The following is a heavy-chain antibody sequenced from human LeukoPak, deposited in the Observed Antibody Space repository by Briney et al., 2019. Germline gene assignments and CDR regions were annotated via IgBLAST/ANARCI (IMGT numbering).Heavy chain of an antibody. J-gene: IGHJ6*03. D-gene: IGHD3-9*01. CDR1: GFTFSTFA. Sequence: GGSLRLSCAASGFTFSTFAMIWVRQPPGKGLEWVSSIFPSGGEIHYADSVRGRFTISRDNSKNTLYLQMNSLRAEDTALYYCARDGYFGSDSVTGAGALGDYYMDVWGKGTTVTVSS. CDR3: ARDGYFGSDSVTGAGALGDYYMDV. V-gene: IGHV3-23*01. CDR2: IFPSGGEI.